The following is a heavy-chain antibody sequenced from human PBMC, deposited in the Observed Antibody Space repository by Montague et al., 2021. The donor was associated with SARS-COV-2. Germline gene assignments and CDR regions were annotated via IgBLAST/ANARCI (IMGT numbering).Heavy chain of an antibody. CDR3: ARHDIFSNWSDP. V-gene: IGHV4-39*01. D-gene: IGHD3-9*01. CDR2: FSYSGST. Sequence: SETLSLTCTVSGGSVSSNRDSWGWIRQPPGRGLEWIGTFSYSGSTYSNPSLNNRVSISRDTSRNHFSLKLTSVTTADTAVYYCARHDIFSNWSDPWGQGTLVTVSS. J-gene: IGHJ5*02. CDR1: GGSVSSNRDS.